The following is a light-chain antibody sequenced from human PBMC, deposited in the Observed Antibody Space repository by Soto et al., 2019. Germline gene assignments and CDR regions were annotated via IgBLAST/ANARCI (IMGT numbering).Light chain of an antibody. V-gene: IGKV1-39*01. CDR1: QNIHVY. J-gene: IGKJ5*01. CDR2: SAS. CDR3: QQSGKTVIT. Sequence: DVQMTQTPPSLSASVGDRVTITCRASQNIHVYLNWYQQKPGKAPKVLISSASNLQSGTPSRFSGSGSGTDFTLTISSLQPEDFATYYCQQSGKTVITFGQGTRLDLK.